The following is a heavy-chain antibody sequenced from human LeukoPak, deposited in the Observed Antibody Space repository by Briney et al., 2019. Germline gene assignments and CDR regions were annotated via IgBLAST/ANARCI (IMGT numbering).Heavy chain of an antibody. CDR3: ARGSRFVGYSYGYGNDY. J-gene: IGHJ4*02. CDR2: MNPNSGNT. CDR1: GYTFTSYD. V-gene: IGHV1-8*01. Sequence: ASVKVSCKASGYTFTSYDTNWVRQATGQGLEWMGWMNPNSGNTGYARKFQGRVTMTRNTSISTAYMELSSLRSEDTAVYYCARGSRFVGYSYGYGNDYWGQGTLVTVSS. D-gene: IGHD5-18*01.